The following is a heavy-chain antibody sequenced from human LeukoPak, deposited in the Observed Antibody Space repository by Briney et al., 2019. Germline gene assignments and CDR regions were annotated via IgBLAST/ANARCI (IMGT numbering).Heavy chain of an antibody. Sequence: GGSLRLSSVAYGFTFSTYWMIWLRQAPGKGLEWVANIKQDGSEKHYVDSVQGRFTISRDNAKNSLYLQMNSLRAAARAVYSGARARDYYDSSGSSYWYFDLWGRGTLVTVSS. V-gene: IGHV3-7*04. D-gene: IGHD3-22*01. CDR3: ARARDYYDSSGSSYWYFDL. CDR2: IKQDGSEK. J-gene: IGHJ2*01. CDR1: GFTFSTYW.